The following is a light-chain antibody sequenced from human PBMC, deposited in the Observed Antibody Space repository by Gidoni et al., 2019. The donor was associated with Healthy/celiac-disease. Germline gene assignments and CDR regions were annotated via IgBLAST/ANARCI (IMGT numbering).Light chain of an antibody. J-gene: IGKJ3*01. CDR2: WAS. V-gene: IGKV4-1*01. CDR1: QSVLYSSNNKNY. CDR3: QQYYSTPLFT. Sequence: DTVMTQSPDSLAVSLGERATINSKSSQSVLYSSNNKNYLAWYQQKPGQPPKLLIYWASTRESGVPDRFSGSGSGTDFTLTISSLQAEDVAVYYCQQYYSTPLFTFGPGTKVDIK.